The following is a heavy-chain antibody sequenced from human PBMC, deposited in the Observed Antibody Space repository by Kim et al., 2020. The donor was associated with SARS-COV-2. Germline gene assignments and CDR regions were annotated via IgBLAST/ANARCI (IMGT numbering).Heavy chain of an antibody. Sequence: SETLSLTCTVSGGSISSSSYYWGWIRQPPGKGLEWIGSIYYSGSTYYNPSLKSRVTISVDTSKNQFSLKLSSVTAADTAVYYCAGEMATIRGYYYGMDVWGQGTTFTVSS. V-gene: IGHV4-39*02. CDR1: GGSISSSSYY. D-gene: IGHD5-12*01. CDR2: IYYSGST. CDR3: AGEMATIRGYYYGMDV. J-gene: IGHJ6*02.